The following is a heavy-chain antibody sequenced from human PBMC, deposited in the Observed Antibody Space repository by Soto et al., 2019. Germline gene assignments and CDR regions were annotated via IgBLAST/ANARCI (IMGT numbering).Heavy chain of an antibody. CDR1: GFTFSSYW. CDR2: IKQDGSEK. D-gene: IGHD3-22*01. CDR3: ARDPYYYDSSGYGY. J-gene: IGHJ4*02. V-gene: IGHV3-7*03. Sequence: LRLSCAASGFTFSSYWMSWVRQAPGKGLEWVANIKQDGSEKYYVDSAKGRFTISRDNAKNSLYLQMNSLRAEDTAVYYCARDPYYYDSSGYGYWGQGTLVTVSS.